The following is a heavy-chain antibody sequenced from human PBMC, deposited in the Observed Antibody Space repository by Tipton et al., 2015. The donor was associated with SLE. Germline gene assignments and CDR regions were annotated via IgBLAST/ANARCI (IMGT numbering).Heavy chain of an antibody. Sequence: LRLSCAVYGGSFSGYYWSWIRQPPGKGLEWIGEINHRGSTNYNPSLKSRVTISVDTSKNQFSLKLTSVTAFDTAVYYCARRAYYDFWSGYFDYWGQGLLVTVSS. CDR3: ARRAYYDFWSGYFDY. D-gene: IGHD3-3*01. CDR1: GGSFSGYY. V-gene: IGHV4-34*01. CDR2: INHRGST. J-gene: IGHJ4*02.